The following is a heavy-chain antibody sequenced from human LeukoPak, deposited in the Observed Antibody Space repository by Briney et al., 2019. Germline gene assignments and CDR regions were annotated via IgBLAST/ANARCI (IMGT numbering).Heavy chain of an antibody. D-gene: IGHD3-10*02. Sequence: SETLSLTCTVSGGSISSSSYYWGWIRQPPGKGLEWIGSIYYSGSTYYNPSLKSRVTISVDTSKNQFSLRLTSVTAADTALYYCARASRGPPLLPTMFFDNWGQGTLVTVSS. V-gene: IGHV4-39*07. CDR2: IYYSGST. CDR1: GGSISSSSYY. CDR3: ARASRGPPLLPTMFFDN. J-gene: IGHJ4*02.